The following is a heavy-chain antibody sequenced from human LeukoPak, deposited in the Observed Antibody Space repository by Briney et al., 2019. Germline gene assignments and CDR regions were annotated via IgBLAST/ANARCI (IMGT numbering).Heavy chain of an antibody. CDR3: ARGTYYDFWSGYGEYYYYGMDV. D-gene: IGHD3-3*01. J-gene: IGHJ6*02. CDR2: IIPIFGTA. V-gene: IGHV1-69*13. Sequence: ASVKVSCKASGYTFTTYYMHWVRQAPGQGLEWMGGIIPIFGTANYAQKFQGRVTITADESTSTAYMELSSLRSEDTAVYYCARGTYYDFWSGYGEYYYYGMDVWGQGTTVTVSS. CDR1: GYTFTTYY.